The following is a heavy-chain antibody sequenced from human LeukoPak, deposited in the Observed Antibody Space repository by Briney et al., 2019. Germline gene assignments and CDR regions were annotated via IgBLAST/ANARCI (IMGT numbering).Heavy chain of an antibody. Sequence: PGGSLRHSRAPSRFTLSRYVMTWVAPAPGEGLEWVSYFISSSNTIHYADTVKGRFTISRDNAKNSLYLRMNSLRAEDTAVYYCARHSTLGISAFDYWGQGTLVTVSS. CDR3: ARHSTLGISAFDY. J-gene: IGHJ4*02. V-gene: IGHV3-48*03. CDR2: FISSSNTI. CDR1: RFTLSRYV. D-gene: IGHD7-27*01.